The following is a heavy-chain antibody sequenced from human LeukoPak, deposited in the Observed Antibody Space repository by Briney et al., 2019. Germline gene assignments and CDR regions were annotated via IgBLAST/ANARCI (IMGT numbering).Heavy chain of an antibody. Sequence: GGSLRLSCAASGFTFSSYGMHWVRQAPGKGLEWVAVISYDGSNKYYADSVKGRFTISRDNSKNTLYLQMNSLRAEDTAVYYCAKDLGGVLLWFGELYWGQGTLVTVSS. V-gene: IGHV3-30*18. D-gene: IGHD3-10*01. CDR1: GFTFSSYG. CDR3: AKDLGGVLLWFGELY. CDR2: ISYDGSNK. J-gene: IGHJ4*02.